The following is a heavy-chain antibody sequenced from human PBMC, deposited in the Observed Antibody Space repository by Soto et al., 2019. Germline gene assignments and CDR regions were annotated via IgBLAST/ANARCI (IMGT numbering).Heavy chain of an antibody. CDR2: IWYDGSNK. CDR3: ARDHIAVAGTFDY. J-gene: IGHJ4*02. CDR1: GFTFSSSG. V-gene: IGHV3-33*01. D-gene: IGHD6-19*01. Sequence: QVQLVESGGGVVQPGRSLRLSCAASGFTFSSSGMHWVRQAPGKGLEWVAVIWYDGSNKYYADSVKGRFTISRDNSKNTLYLQMNSLRAEDTAVYYCARDHIAVAGTFDYWGQGALVTVS.